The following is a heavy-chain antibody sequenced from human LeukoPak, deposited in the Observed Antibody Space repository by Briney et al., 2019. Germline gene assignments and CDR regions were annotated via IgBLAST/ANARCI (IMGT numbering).Heavy chain of an antibody. J-gene: IGHJ2*01. CDR1: EFTFSTNY. CDR2: IYSGGTT. D-gene: IGHD3-22*01. Sequence: GGSLRLSCAASEFTFSTNYMNWVRQAPGKGLEWVSAIYSGGTTYYADSVKGRFTISRDNAKNSLYLQMNSLRAEDTAVYYCARAHYYDSSGPSWYFDLWGRGTLVTVSS. V-gene: IGHV3-53*01. CDR3: ARAHYYDSSGPSWYFDL.